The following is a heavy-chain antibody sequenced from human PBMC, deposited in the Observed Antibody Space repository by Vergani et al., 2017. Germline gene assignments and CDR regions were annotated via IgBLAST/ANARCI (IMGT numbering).Heavy chain of an antibody. CDR2: IKSDGSIT. V-gene: IGHV3-74*03. J-gene: IGHJ4*02. CDR1: GFSFNSYW. D-gene: IGHD1-26*01. CDR3: ARVGIVVPTYFDY. Sequence: DVHLAESGGGFFQPGGSLRLSCSASGFSFNSYWMHWVRQVPGKGLLWVSRIKSDGSITAYADSVKGRFTISRDNAQNTLYLQMNSLGAEDTALYYCARVGIVVPTYFDYWGQGTLVTVSS.